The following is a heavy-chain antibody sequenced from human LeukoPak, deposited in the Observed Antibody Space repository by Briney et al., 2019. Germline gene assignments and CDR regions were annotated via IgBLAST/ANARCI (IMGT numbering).Heavy chain of an antibody. Sequence: ASVKVSRKASGYTFTSYDFNWVRQATGQRPEWMGWMSPNSGDTGYAQKFQDRVTMTRNTSISTAYMELSSLRSDDTAAYYCARGPPNWGYDYWGPGTLVTVSS. CDR3: ARGPPNWGYDY. V-gene: IGHV1-8*01. CDR2: MSPNSGDT. D-gene: IGHD7-27*01. CDR1: GYTFTSYD. J-gene: IGHJ4*02.